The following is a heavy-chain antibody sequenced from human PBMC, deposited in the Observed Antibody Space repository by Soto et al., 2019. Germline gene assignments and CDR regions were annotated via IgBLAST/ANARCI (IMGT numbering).Heavy chain of an antibody. D-gene: IGHD2-2*01. Sequence: SETLSLTCTVSGGSISSGDYYWSWIRQPPGKGLEWIGYIYYSGSTYYNPSLKSRVTISVDTSKNQFSLNLSSVTAADTAVYYCARDAQGRYCSSTSCYRNYYYGMDVWGQGTTVTVSS. CDR1: GGSISSGDYY. CDR3: ARDAQGRYCSSTSCYRNYYYGMDV. J-gene: IGHJ6*02. CDR2: IYYSGST. V-gene: IGHV4-30-4*01.